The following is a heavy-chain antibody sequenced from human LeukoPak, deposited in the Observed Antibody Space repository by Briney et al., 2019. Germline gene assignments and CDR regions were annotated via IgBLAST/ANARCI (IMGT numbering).Heavy chain of an antibody. Sequence: PSETLSLTCIVSGGSISSSSYYWGWIRQPPGKGLEWIGSIYYSGSTYHNPSLKSRVTISVDTSKNQFSLKLSSVTAADTAVYYCAFNPMTTVTSYYFDYWGQGALITVSS. J-gene: IGHJ4*02. CDR2: IYYSGST. D-gene: IGHD4-17*01. CDR1: GGSISSSSYY. CDR3: AFNPMTTVTSYYFDY. V-gene: IGHV4-39*01.